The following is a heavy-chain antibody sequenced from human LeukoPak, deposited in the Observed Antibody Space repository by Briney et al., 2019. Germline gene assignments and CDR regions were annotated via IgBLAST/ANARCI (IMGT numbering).Heavy chain of an antibody. J-gene: IGHJ5*02. CDR1: GFKFDNYA. V-gene: IGHV3-9*01. Sequence: GGSLRLSCAASGFKFDNYAMHWVRQAPGKGLEWVSSISWNSDIIAYADSVKGRFTISRDNAKNTLYLQMNSLRAEDTAVYYCSSLFDPWGQGTLVTVSS. CDR3: SSLFDP. CDR2: ISWNSDII.